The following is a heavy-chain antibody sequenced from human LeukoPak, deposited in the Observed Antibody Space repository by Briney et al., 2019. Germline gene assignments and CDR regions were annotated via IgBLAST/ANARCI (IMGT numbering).Heavy chain of an antibody. CDR2: IHHSGNT. J-gene: IGHJ4*02. CDR1: RYSISSDFY. CDR3: ARLLYTNGWYGAYF. V-gene: IGHV4-38-2*01. D-gene: IGHD6-19*01. Sequence: SETLSLTCAVSRYSISSDFYWGWIRQSPGKGLEWIGSIHHSGNTFYSPSLKSRITVSVDTSKNQFHLKLNSVTAADTAVYYCARLLYTNGWYGAYFWGQGTPVTVSS.